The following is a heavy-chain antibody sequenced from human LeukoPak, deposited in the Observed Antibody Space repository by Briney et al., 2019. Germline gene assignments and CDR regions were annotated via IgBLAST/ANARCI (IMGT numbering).Heavy chain of an antibody. CDR1: GFTFSSYE. D-gene: IGHD1-26*01. CDR2: ISSSGSTI. CDR3: ARDGVGASSYGVYFDY. V-gene: IGHV3-48*03. Sequence: GGSLRLSCAASGFTFSSYEMNWVRQAPGKGLEWVSYISSSGSTIYYADSVKGRFTISRDNAKNSLYLQMNSLRAEDTAVYYCARDGVGASSYGVYFDYWGQGTLVTVSS. J-gene: IGHJ4*02.